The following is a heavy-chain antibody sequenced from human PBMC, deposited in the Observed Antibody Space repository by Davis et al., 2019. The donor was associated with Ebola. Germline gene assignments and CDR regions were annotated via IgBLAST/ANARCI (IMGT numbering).Heavy chain of an antibody. Sequence: PGGSLRLSCAASGFTFSGSAMHWVRQASGKGLEWVGRIRSKANSYATAYAASVKGRFTISSDDSKNTAYLQMNSLKTEDTAVYYCASLLLHAFDIWGQGTMVTVSS. CDR2: IRSKANSYAT. D-gene: IGHD3-22*01. CDR1: GFTFSGSA. V-gene: IGHV3-73*01. CDR3: ASLLLHAFDI. J-gene: IGHJ3*02.